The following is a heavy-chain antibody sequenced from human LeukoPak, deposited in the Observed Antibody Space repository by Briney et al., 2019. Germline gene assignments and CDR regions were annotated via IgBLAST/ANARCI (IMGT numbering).Heavy chain of an antibody. V-gene: IGHV3-30*18. J-gene: IGHJ3*02. CDR1: GFTFSSYG. D-gene: IGHD3-10*01. CDR3: AKDGIIRKPTLAGNDAFDI. CDR2: MSYDGINK. Sequence: QPGGSLRLSCAASGFTFSSYGMHWVRQAPGKGLEWVAVMSYDGINKYHADSLKGRFTISRDNSKNTLYLQMNSLRAEDTAVYYCAKDGIIRKPTLAGNDAFDIWGQGTMVTVSS.